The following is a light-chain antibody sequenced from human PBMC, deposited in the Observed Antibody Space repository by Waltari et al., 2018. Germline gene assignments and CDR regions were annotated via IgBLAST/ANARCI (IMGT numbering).Light chain of an antibody. Sequence: QSALTQPASVSGSPGQSITISCTGTNSDVGGYDYVSWYQQHPGKAPTLIIYDVSNRPSGVSNRFSGSKSGNTASLTISGLQAEDEADYYCQSYDSSLSGYVFGTGTKVTVL. CDR2: DVS. CDR3: QSYDSSLSGYV. V-gene: IGLV2-14*03. CDR1: NSDVGGYDY. J-gene: IGLJ1*01.